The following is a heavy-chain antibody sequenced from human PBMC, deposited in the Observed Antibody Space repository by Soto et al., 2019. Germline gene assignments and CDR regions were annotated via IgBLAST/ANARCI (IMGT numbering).Heavy chain of an antibody. CDR2: IRSGRSPT. CDR3: ARDKPDGVDSFDI. V-gene: IGHV3-48*02. J-gene: IGHJ3*02. CDR1: GFTFTTYS. Sequence: GGSLRLSCAASGFTFTTYSMAWVRRAPGKRLEWISYIRSGRSPTLNADSEKGRFTISRDDAKNSLILEMNSLRDDDTAVYYCARDKPDGVDSFDIWGQGTLVTVSS.